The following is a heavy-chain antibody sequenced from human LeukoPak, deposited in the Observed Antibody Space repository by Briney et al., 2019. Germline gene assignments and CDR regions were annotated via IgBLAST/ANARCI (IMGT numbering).Heavy chain of an antibody. CDR3: AAYAFYDSSGYYTDY. V-gene: IGHV4-59*08. CDR1: GGSISSYY. CDR2: IYYSGST. Sequence: GSLRLSCTVSGGSISSYYWSWIRQPPGKGLEWIGYIYYSGSTNYNPSLKSRVTISVDTSKNQFSLKLSSVTAADTAVYYCAAYAFYDSSGYYTDYWGQGTLVTVSS. J-gene: IGHJ4*02. D-gene: IGHD3-22*01.